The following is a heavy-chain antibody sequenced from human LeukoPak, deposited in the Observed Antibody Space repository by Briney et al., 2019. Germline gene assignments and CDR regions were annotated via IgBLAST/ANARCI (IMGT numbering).Heavy chain of an antibody. CDR1: GFTFSDYY. CDR2: ISSSGSTI. D-gene: IGHD3-22*01. V-gene: IGHV3-11*01. Sequence: PGGSLRLSCAASGFTFSDYYMSWIRQAPGKGLEWVSYISSSGSTIYYADSVKGRFTISRDNAKNSLYLQMNSLRAEDTAVYYCARDYDSSGYYGLYYYYMDVWGNGTTVTVSS. J-gene: IGHJ6*03. CDR3: ARDYDSSGYYGLYYYYMDV.